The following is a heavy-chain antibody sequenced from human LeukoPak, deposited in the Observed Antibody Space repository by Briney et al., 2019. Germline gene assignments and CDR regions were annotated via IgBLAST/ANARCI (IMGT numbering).Heavy chain of an antibody. CDR2: ISSSISSV. CDR3: TTLYPTGFDI. Sequence: GGSLRLSCAASGFIFSSYSMNWVRQAPGKGLEWVSSISSSISSVYYADSVKGRFTISRDNAKNLLYLQMNSLRAEDTAVYYCTTLYPTGFDIWGQGTMVTVSS. V-gene: IGHV3-21*06. CDR1: GFIFSSYS. D-gene: IGHD1-14*01. J-gene: IGHJ3*02.